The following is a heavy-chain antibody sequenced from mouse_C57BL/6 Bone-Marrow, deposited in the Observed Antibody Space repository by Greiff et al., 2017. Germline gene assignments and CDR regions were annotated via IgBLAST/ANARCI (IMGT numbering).Heavy chain of an antibody. V-gene: IGHV5-15*01. CDR1: GFTFSDYG. Sequence: EVQGVESGGGLVQPGGSLKLSCAASGFTFSDYGMAWVRQAPRKGPEWVAFISNLAYSIYYADTVTGRFTISRENAKNTLYLEMSSLRSEDTAMYYCARHYYGSSGRYFDVWGTGTTVTVSS. CDR3: ARHYYGSSGRYFDV. J-gene: IGHJ1*03. CDR2: ISNLAYSI. D-gene: IGHD1-1*01.